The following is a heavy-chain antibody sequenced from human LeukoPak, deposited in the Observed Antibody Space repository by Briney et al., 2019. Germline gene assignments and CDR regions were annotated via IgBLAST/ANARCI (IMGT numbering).Heavy chain of an antibody. CDR3: AGHVVVVAATPNWFDP. Sequence: LETLSLTCAVYGGTFSGYYWSWIRQPPVKGLEWIGEINHSGSTNYNPSLKSRVTISVDTSKNQFSLKLSSVTAADTAVYYCAGHVVVVAATPNWFDPWGQGTLVTVSS. V-gene: IGHV4-34*08. CDR2: INHSGST. CDR1: GGTFSGYY. J-gene: IGHJ5*02. D-gene: IGHD2-15*01.